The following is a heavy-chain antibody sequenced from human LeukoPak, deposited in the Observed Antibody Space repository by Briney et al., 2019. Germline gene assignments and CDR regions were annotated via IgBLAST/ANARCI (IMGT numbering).Heavy chain of an antibody. CDR1: GFTFSNAW. CDR3: ARGPYTGTYYPLPY. J-gene: IGHJ4*02. Sequence: GGSLRLSCAASGFTFSNAWMSWVRQAPGKGLEWVSYISSSGSTIYYADSVKGRFTTSRDNSKNSLNLQMNSLGAEDTAVYYCARGPYTGTYYPLPYWGQGTLVTVSS. CDR2: ISSSGSTI. V-gene: IGHV3-11*01. D-gene: IGHD1-26*01.